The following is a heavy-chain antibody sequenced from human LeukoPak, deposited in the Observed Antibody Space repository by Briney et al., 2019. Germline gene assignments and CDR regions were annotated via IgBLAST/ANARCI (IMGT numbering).Heavy chain of an antibody. Sequence: SQTLSLTCTVSGVSISSGGFSWSWIRQLPGKGLEWIGYIYYTGTTYYNPSLKSRVTISVDTLTNQFSLKVSSVTASDTAVYYCSTSDDSAGYLTSFDPWGQGTLVTVSS. V-gene: IGHV4-31*03. CDR3: STSDDSAGYLTSFDP. J-gene: IGHJ5*02. D-gene: IGHD3-22*01. CDR2: IYYTGTT. CDR1: GVSISSGGFS.